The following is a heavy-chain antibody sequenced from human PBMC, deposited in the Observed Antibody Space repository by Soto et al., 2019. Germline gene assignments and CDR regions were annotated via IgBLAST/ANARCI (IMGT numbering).Heavy chain of an antibody. CDR1: GFSLSTSGVG. V-gene: IGHV2-5*02. J-gene: IGHJ4*02. CDR3: AHRLCDSSCYWDVGYFDY. D-gene: IGHD2-15*01. Sequence: QITLKESGPTLVKPTQTLTLTCTFSGFSLSTSGVGVGWIRQPPGKALECLALIYWDDDKRYSPSLKSRLTITKDXXKXQAXLTMTNMDPVDTATYFCAHRLCDSSCYWDVGYFDYWGRGTLVTVSS. CDR2: IYWDDDK.